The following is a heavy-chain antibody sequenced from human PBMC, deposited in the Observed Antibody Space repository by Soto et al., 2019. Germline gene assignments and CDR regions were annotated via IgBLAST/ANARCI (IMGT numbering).Heavy chain of an antibody. CDR3: ARGWPNWLLNYPRYYYYYGMDV. Sequence: SETLSLTCAVYGGSFSGYYWSWIRQPPGKGLEWIGEINHSGSTNYNPSLKSRDTISVDTSKNQFSLKLSSVTAADTAVYYCARGWPNWLLNYPRYYYYYGMDVWGQGTTVTVSS. CDR1: GGSFSGYY. D-gene: IGHD3-9*01. CDR2: INHSGST. J-gene: IGHJ6*02. V-gene: IGHV4-34*01.